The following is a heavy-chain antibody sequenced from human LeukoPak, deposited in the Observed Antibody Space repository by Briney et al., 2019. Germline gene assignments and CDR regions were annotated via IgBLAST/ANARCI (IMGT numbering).Heavy chain of an antibody. D-gene: IGHD3-22*01. CDR1: GYIFTELS. Sequence: GASVKVSCKVSGYIFTELSMHWVRQAPGKGLEWMGGFDPEDGETIYAQKFQGRVTMTEDTSTDTAYMELSSLRSEDTAVYYCATKVVIHSTFDYWGQGTLVTVSS. J-gene: IGHJ4*02. CDR2: FDPEDGET. CDR3: ATKVVIHSTFDY. V-gene: IGHV1-24*01.